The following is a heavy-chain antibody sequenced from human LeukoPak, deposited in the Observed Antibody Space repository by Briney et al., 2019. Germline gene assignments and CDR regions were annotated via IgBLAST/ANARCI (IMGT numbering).Heavy chain of an antibody. Sequence: PGGSLRLSCAASGFTFSSYSMIWVRQAPGKGLEWVSAISSSSSYIYFADSVKGRFTISRDNAKNSLYLQMNSLRAEDTAVYYCARDSLDYYDSRGYAYYYMDVWGKGTTVTVSS. D-gene: IGHD3-22*01. CDR2: ISSSSSYI. CDR3: ARDSLDYYDSRGYAYYYMDV. CDR1: GFTFSSYS. J-gene: IGHJ6*03. V-gene: IGHV3-21*01.